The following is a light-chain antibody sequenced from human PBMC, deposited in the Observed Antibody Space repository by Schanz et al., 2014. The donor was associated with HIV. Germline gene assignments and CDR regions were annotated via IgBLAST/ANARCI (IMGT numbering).Light chain of an antibody. CDR2: DVS. J-gene: IGLJ2*01. CDR1: SSDVGGYNY. Sequence: QSALTQPRSVSGSPGQSVTISCTGTSSDVGGYNYVSWYQQHPGKAPKLMIYDVSNRPSGVSNRFSGSKSGNTASLTVSGLQAEDEADYYCSSYAGSSTHVVFGGGTKVTVL. CDR3: SSYAGSSTHVV. V-gene: IGLV2-11*01.